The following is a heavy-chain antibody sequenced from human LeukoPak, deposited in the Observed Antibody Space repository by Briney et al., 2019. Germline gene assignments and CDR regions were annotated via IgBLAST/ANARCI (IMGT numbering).Heavy chain of an antibody. CDR1: GGTFSSYA. V-gene: IGHV1-69*05. D-gene: IGHD3-22*01. J-gene: IGHJ4*02. Sequence: GASVKVSCKASGGTFSSYAISWVRQAPGQGLEWMGRIIPIFGTANYAQKFQGRVTITTDESTSTAYMELSSLRSEDTAVYYCAISYYYDSSGYLVDYWGQGTLVTVSS. CDR2: IIPIFGTA. CDR3: AISYYYDSSGYLVDY.